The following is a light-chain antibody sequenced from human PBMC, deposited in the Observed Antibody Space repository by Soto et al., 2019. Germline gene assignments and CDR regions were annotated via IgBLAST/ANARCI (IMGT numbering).Light chain of an antibody. V-gene: IGLV2-14*01. Sequence: QSVLTQPASVSGSPGQSITISCTGTSSDVGGYNYVSWYQQHPGKAPKLMIYDVSNRPSGVSNRFSGSKSGNTASLTISGLQAEDEADYYCSSYTCSSTPCVFGTVTKVTVL. CDR3: SSYTCSSTPCV. CDR2: DVS. J-gene: IGLJ1*01. CDR1: SSDVGGYNY.